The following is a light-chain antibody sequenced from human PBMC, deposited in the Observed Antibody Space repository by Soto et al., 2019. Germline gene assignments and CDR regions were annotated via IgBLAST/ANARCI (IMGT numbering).Light chain of an antibody. CDR2: LEGSGSY. Sequence: QAVLTQSSSASASLGSSVKLTCTLSSGHSSYIIAWHQQQPGKAPRYLMKLEGSGSYNKGSGVPDRFSGSRSGADRYLTISYLQFEDEADYYCETWDSNTHTVFGGGTKLTVL. V-gene: IGLV4-60*02. CDR3: ETWDSNTHTV. CDR1: SGHSSYI. J-gene: IGLJ3*02.